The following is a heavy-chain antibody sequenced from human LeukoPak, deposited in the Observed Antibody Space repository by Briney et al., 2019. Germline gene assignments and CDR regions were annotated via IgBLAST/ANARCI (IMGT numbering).Heavy chain of an antibody. Sequence: GGSLRLSCAASGFTFSDYYMSWIRQAPGKGLEWLSYISRSAISTHYADSVKGRFTISRDNAKNSLYLQMNSLRAEDTAVYYCGRDFRDRSMPIDYWGQGTPVTVSS. J-gene: IGHJ4*02. V-gene: IGHV3-11*01. CDR1: GFTFSDYY. CDR2: ISRSAIST. D-gene: IGHD2/OR15-2a*01. CDR3: GRDFRDRSMPIDY.